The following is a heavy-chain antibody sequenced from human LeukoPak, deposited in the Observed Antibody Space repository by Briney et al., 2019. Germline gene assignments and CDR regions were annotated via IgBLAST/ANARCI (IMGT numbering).Heavy chain of an antibody. CDR1: GLSFSSYA. CDR3: ARCFIAVAGADNAFDI. V-gene: IGHV3-23*01. CDR2: ISGSGGST. J-gene: IGHJ3*02. Sequence: GGSLRLSCAASGLSFSSYAMSWVRQAPGKGLEWVSTISGSGGSTYYADSVKGRFTISRDNSKNTLYLQMNSLRAEDTAVYYCARCFIAVAGADNAFDIWGQGTMVTVSS. D-gene: IGHD6-19*01.